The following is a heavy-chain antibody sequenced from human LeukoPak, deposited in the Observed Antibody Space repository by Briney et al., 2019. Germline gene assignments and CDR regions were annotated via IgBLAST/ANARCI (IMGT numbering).Heavy chain of an antibody. D-gene: IGHD3-3*01. CDR3: ARDWAALYYDYSNWFDP. J-gene: IGHJ5*02. CDR2: ISSSSSYI. CDR1: GFTFSSYS. V-gene: IGHV3-21*01. Sequence: PGGSLRLSSAASGFTFSSYSMNWVRQAPGKGLEWVSSISSSSSYIYYADSVKGRFTISRDNAKNSLYLQMNSLRAEDTAVYYCARDWAALYYDYSNWFDPWGQGTLVTVSS.